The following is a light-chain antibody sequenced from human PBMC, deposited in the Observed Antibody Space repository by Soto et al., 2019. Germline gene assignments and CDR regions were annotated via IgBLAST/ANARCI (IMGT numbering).Light chain of an antibody. V-gene: IGKV3-20*01. CDR2: GAS. J-gene: IGKJ1*01. CDR1: QSVSSN. CDR3: QQYGSSHRT. Sequence: EIVMTQSPATLSVSPGERATLSCRASQSVSSNLAWYQQKPGQAPRLLIYGASSRATGIPDRFSGSGSGTDFTLTISRLEPEDLAVYFCQQYGSSHRTFGQGTKVDIK.